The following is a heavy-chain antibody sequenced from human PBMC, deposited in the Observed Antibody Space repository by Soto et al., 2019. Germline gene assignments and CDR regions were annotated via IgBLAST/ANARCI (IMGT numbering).Heavy chain of an antibody. CDR1: GFSVTSNY. D-gene: IGHD3-9*01. V-gene: IGHV3-53*01. CDR2: IYAGGNT. J-gene: IGHJ4*02. Sequence: GSLRLSCAASGFSVTSNYMTWVRQAPGKGLECVSVIYAGGNTYYPDSVKGRFTISSDNSKNTLFLQMNNLRAEDTAVYYCARVTTFYDILTSSYALNYFDYWGQGTRVTVSS. CDR3: ARVTTFYDILTSSYALNYFDY.